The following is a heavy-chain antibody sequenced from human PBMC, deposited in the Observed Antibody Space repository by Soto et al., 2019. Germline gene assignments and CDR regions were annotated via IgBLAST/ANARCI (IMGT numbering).Heavy chain of an antibody. CDR2: TYQSGSA. CDR3: ARDYYGMDV. CDR1: GGSISSGGYS. Sequence: NPSETLSLTCTVSGGSISSGGYSWTWIRQSPGKGLEWIGYTYQSGSAYYNPSLTSRVTISVDRSKNQFSLSLTSVTAADTAVYYCARDYYGMDVWGQGTTVTSP. V-gene: IGHV4-30-2*06. J-gene: IGHJ6*02.